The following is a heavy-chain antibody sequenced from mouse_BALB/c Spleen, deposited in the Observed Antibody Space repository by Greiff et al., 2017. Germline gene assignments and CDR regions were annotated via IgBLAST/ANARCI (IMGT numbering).Heavy chain of an antibody. CDR2: SNGGST. CDR3: ATPMINYAMDY. D-gene: IGHD2-4*01. Sequence: SNGGSTYYPDSVKGRFTISRDNAKNTLYLQMSSLKSEDTAVYYCATPMINYAMDYWGQGTSVTVSS. J-gene: IGHJ4*01. V-gene: IGHV5-6-3*01.